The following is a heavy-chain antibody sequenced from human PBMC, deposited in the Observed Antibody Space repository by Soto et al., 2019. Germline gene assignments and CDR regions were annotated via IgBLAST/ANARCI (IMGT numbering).Heavy chain of an antibody. Sequence: GGSLRLSCAASGFTFSSYAMSWVRQAPGKGLEWVSAISGSGGSTYYADSVKGRVTISRDNSKNTLYLQMNSLRAEDTAVYYCAKDQQLGPPGSLGAFDIWGQGTMVTVSS. D-gene: IGHD6-13*01. J-gene: IGHJ3*02. CDR2: ISGSGGST. CDR3: AKDQQLGPPGSLGAFDI. V-gene: IGHV3-23*01. CDR1: GFTFSSYA.